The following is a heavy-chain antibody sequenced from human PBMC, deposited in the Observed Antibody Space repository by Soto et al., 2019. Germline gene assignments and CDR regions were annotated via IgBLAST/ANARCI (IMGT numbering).Heavy chain of an antibody. Sequence: GGSLRLSCAASGFTFSSYAMHWVRQAPGRGLEWVAVISYDGSNKYYADSVKGRFTISRDNSKNTLYLQMNSLRAEDTAVYYCARDRHIAAAGTPYYYYYGMDVWGQGTTVTVSS. CDR3: ARDRHIAAAGTPYYYYYGMDV. J-gene: IGHJ6*02. D-gene: IGHD6-13*01. V-gene: IGHV3-30-3*01. CDR1: GFTFSSYA. CDR2: ISYDGSNK.